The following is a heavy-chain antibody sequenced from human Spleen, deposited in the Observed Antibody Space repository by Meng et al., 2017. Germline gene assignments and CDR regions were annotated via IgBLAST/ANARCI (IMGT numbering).Heavy chain of an antibody. J-gene: IGHJ4*02. D-gene: IGHD6-19*01. CDR2: IKSHVDGATT. Sequence: GGSLRLSCAGSGFELHHAYMSWIRQAPGKGLEWVGRIKSHVDGATTDFATPVTGRFSISRDDSRSTVYLQMSGLTTDDTGVYYCTWDDKAVSDYWGQGTRVTVSS. CDR3: TWDDKAVSDY. CDR1: GFELHHAY. V-gene: IGHV3-15*01.